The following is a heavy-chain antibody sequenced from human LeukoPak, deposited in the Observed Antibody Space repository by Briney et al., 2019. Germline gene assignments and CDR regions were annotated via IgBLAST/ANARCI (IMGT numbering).Heavy chain of an antibody. D-gene: IGHD3-22*01. Sequence: SQTLSLTCTVSGASISDYYWTWIRQPPGKGLEWIGHIYYSGNTIYNPSLKSRVTISIDTSKNQFSLKLSSVTTADTAVYYCARGLNYYDSSGYPFGYYYYYMDVWGKGTTVTVSS. V-gene: IGHV4-59*01. CDR1: GASISDYY. CDR3: ARGLNYYDSSGYPFGYYYYYMDV. CDR2: IYYSGNT. J-gene: IGHJ6*03.